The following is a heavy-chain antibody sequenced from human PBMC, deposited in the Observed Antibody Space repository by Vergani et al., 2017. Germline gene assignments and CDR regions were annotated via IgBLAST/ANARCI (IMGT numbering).Heavy chain of an antibody. V-gene: IGHV4-34*01. CDR3: ARTNTVVTPYFDY. CDR2: IYYSGST. Sequence: QVQLQQWGAGLLKPSETLSLTCAVYGGSFSGYYWSWIRQHPGKGLEWIGYIYYSGSTYYNPSLKSRVTISVDTSKNQFSLKLSSVTAADTAVYYCARTNTVVTPYFDYWGQGTLVTVSS. CDR1: GGSFSGYY. D-gene: IGHD4-23*01. J-gene: IGHJ4*02.